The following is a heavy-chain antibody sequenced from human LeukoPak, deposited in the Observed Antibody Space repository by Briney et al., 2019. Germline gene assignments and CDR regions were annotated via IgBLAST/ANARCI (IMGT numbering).Heavy chain of an antibody. CDR3: ARGGKATVVTM. V-gene: IGHV4-4*07. D-gene: IGHD4-23*01. Sequence: KSSETLSLTCTVSGGPINSYYWSWIRQPAGKGLEWIGRIYSSGSTNYNPSLKSRVSMSVDTSKNQFSLKLTSVTAADTALYYCARGGKATVVTMWGQGILVTVSS. J-gene: IGHJ4*02. CDR2: IYSSGST. CDR1: GGPINSYY.